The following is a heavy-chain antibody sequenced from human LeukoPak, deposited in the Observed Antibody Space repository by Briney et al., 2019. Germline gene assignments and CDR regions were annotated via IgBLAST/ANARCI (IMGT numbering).Heavy chain of an antibody. D-gene: IGHD3-3*01. Sequence: WGTLTLTCTVSGGSISSYYWSWIRQPAGKGLEWIGRIYTSGSTNYNPSLTSRVTMSVETSKNQFSLKLSCVTAADTAVYYCARDTSTTYYDFWSGYQAGGFDYWGQGTLVTVSS. CDR3: ARDTSTTYYDFWSGYQAGGFDY. CDR1: GGSISSYY. J-gene: IGHJ4*02. CDR2: IYTSGST. V-gene: IGHV4-4*07.